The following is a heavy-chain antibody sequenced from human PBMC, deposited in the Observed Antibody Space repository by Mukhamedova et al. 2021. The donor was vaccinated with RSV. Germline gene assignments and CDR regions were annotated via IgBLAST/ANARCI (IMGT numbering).Heavy chain of an antibody. D-gene: IGHD3-10*01. CDR3: ARLYGSGGY. Sequence: GKGLEWIGSIYYSGSTYYNPSLKSRVTISVDTSKNQFSLKLSSVTAADTAVYYCARLYGSGGYWGQGTLVTVSS. V-gene: IGHV4-39*01. J-gene: IGHJ4*02. CDR2: IYYSGST.